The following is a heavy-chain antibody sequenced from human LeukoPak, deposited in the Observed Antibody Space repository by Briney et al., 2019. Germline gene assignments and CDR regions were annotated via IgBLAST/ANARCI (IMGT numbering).Heavy chain of an antibody. V-gene: IGHV4-39*01. CDR1: GGSISSSSYY. Sequence: PSETLSLTCTVSGGSISSSSYYWGWIRQPPGKGLEWIGSIYYSGSTYYNPSLKSRVTISVDTSKNQFSLKLSSVTAADTAVYYCARRPRVSAPPYFDYWGQGTLVTVSS. D-gene: IGHD2-21*01. J-gene: IGHJ4*02. CDR2: IYYSGST. CDR3: ARRPRVSAPPYFDY.